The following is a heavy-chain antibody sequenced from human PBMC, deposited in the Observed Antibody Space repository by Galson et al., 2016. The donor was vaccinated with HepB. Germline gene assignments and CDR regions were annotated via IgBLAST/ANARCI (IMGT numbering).Heavy chain of an antibody. CDR3: ATYLGGIVRAADY. CDR1: GGSISSSHYY. V-gene: IGHV4-39*01. CDR2: VYYSGST. D-gene: IGHD1-26*01. J-gene: IGHJ4*02. Sequence: ETLSLTCTVSGGSISSSHYYCGWIRQPPGKGLEWIGNVYYSGSTYYNPSLKSRVTISVDTSKNQFSLKLTSVTAADTAVYYCATYLGGIVRAADYWGQGTLVTVSS.